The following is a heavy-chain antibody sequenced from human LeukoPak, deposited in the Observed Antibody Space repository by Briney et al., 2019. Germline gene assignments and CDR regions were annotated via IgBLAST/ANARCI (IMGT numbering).Heavy chain of an antibody. D-gene: IGHD4-23*01. J-gene: IGHJ4*02. CDR3: AGEVPGGTSPIDY. CDR1: GYSISSGYY. CDR2: IYHSGST. Sequence: SETLSLTCAVSGYSISSGYYWGWIRQPPGKGLECIGSIYHSGSTYYNPSLKSRVTISVDTSKNQFSLKLSSVTAADTAVYYCAGEVPGGTSPIDYWGQGALVTVSS. V-gene: IGHV4-38-2*02.